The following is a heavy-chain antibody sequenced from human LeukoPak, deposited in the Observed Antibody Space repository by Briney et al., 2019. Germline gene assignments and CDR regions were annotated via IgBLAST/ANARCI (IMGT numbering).Heavy chain of an antibody. V-gene: IGHV3-23*01. Sequence: GGSLRLSCAASGFTFSASSMHWVRQAPGKGLEWVSAISGSGGSTYYADSVKGRFTISRDNSKNTLYLQMNSLRAEDTAVYYCAKRYSSSWYYYYYGMDVWGQGTTVTVSS. CDR1: GFTFSASS. CDR2: ISGSGGST. CDR3: AKRYSSSWYYYYYGMDV. D-gene: IGHD6-13*01. J-gene: IGHJ6*02.